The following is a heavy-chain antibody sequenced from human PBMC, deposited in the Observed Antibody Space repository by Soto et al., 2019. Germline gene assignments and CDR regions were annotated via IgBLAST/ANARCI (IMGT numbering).Heavy chain of an antibody. V-gene: IGHV3-30*18. CDR1: GLTFSSSG. CDR3: AKEFHSWNYFDY. D-gene: IGHD1-20*01. Sequence: GGSLRLSCAASGLTFSSSGMHWVRQAPGKGLEWVAVISYDGSNKFYADSVKGRFTISRDNFRNTLYLQMNSLRAGDTAVYYCAKEFHSWNYFDYWGQGTLLTVSS. J-gene: IGHJ4*02. CDR2: ISYDGSNK.